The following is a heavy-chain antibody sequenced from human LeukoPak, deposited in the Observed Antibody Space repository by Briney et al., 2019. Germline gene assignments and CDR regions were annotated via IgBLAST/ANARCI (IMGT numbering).Heavy chain of an antibody. Sequence: ASVKVSCKASGYTFTSYDINWVRQATGQGLEWMGWMNPNSGNTGYAQKFQGRVTMTRNTSISTAYMELSSLRSEDTAVYYCARTDAVLLWFGEANDYYYMDVWGKGTTVTISS. CDR2: MNPNSGNT. V-gene: IGHV1-8*01. CDR3: ARTDAVLLWFGEANDYYYMDV. D-gene: IGHD3-10*01. CDR1: GYTFTSYD. J-gene: IGHJ6*03.